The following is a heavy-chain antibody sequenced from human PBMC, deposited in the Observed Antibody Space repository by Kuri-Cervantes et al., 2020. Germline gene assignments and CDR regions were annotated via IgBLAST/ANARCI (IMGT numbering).Heavy chain of an antibody. CDR2: IYYSGST. Sequence: SETLSLTCTVSGGSISSYYWSWIRRPAGKGLEWIGYIYYSGSTNYNPSLKSRVTISVGTSKNQLSLKLNSVIAADTAVYYCAREGGMVRGVRPYYFYMDVWGKGTTVTVSS. CDR1: GGSISSYY. J-gene: IGHJ6*03. D-gene: IGHD3-10*01. V-gene: IGHV4-59*01. CDR3: AREGGMVRGVRPYYFYMDV.